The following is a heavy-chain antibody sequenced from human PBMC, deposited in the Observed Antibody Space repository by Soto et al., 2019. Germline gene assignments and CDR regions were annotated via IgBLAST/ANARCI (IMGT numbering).Heavy chain of an antibody. V-gene: IGHV3-11*01. J-gene: IGHJ6*03. CDR2: ISSSGSTI. CDR3: ARKAYYYSYMDV. Sequence: GGSLRLSCAASGFPFSDYYMSWIRQAPGKGLEWVSYISSSGSTIYYADSVKGRFTISRDNAKNSLYLQMNSLRAEDTAVYYCARKAYYYSYMDVWGKGTTVTVSS. CDR1: GFPFSDYY.